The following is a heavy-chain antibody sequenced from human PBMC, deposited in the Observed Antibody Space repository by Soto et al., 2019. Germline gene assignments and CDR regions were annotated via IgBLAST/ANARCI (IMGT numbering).Heavy chain of an antibody. CDR3: ARHDYGEGWFDP. D-gene: IGHD4-17*01. V-gene: IGHV4-59*08. CDR2: IYYSGST. CDR1: CGSISSYY. Sequence: SETLSLTCTVSCGSISSYYWSWIRQPPGKGLEWIGYIYYSGSTNYNPSLKSRVTISVDTSKNQFSLKLSSVTAADTAVYYCARHDYGEGWFDPWGQGTLVTVSS. J-gene: IGHJ5*02.